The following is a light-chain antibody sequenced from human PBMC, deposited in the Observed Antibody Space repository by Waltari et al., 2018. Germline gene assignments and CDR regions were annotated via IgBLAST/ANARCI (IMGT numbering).Light chain of an antibody. V-gene: IGLV1-44*01. Sequence: QSVLTQPPSASGTPGQGVTVSCSGISSNIGRNGVSWYQQVPGTAPKRLIHTDNQRPSGVPDVFSGSKSGTSASLAISGLQSEDEAHYYCAAWDDSLNGRVFGGGTKVTVL. CDR1: SSNIGRNG. CDR2: TDN. CDR3: AAWDDSLNGRV. J-gene: IGLJ3*02.